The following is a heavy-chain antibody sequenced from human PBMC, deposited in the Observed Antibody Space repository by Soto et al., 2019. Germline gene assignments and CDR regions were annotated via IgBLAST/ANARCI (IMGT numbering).Heavy chain of an antibody. CDR2: ISAGGDST. D-gene: IGHD3-10*02. CDR3: VKGVRGYTYYDMDV. V-gene: IGHV3-23*01. Sequence: GGSLRLSCAASGFTFNNYAMTWVRQAPGKGLEWVSGISAGGDSTYYADSVKGRFTISRDNSKNTLYLQMNSLRAEDTSLYYCVKGVRGYTYYDMDVWGQGTTVTVSS. J-gene: IGHJ6*02. CDR1: GFTFNNYA.